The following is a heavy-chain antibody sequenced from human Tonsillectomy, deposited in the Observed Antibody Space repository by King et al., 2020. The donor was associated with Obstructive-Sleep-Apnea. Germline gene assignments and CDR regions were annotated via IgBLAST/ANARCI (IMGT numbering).Heavy chain of an antibody. Sequence: QLQESGPGLVKPSETLSLTCTVSGGSISSYYWSWIRQPPGKGLEWIGYIYYSGSTNYNPSLKSRVTISVDTSKNQFSLKLSSVTAADTAVYYCAGSHSGYDSDFDYWGQGTLVTVSS. J-gene: IGHJ4*02. CDR3: AGSHSGYDSDFDY. CDR2: IYYSGST. D-gene: IGHD5-12*01. V-gene: IGHV4-59*08. CDR1: GGSISSYY.